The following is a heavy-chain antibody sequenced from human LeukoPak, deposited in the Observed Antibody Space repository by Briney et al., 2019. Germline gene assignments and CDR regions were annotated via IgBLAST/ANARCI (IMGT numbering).Heavy chain of an antibody. CDR2: IYYSGST. D-gene: IGHD6-13*01. J-gene: IGHJ4*02. Sequence: SSETLSLTCTVSGGSISSGGYYWSWIRQHPGKGLEWIGYIYYSGSTYYNPSLKSRVTISVDTSKNQFSLKLSSVTAADTAVYYRARAQAAAGNSLGYWGQGTLVTVSS. CDR3: ARAQAAAGNSLGY. CDR1: GGSISSGGYY. V-gene: IGHV4-31*03.